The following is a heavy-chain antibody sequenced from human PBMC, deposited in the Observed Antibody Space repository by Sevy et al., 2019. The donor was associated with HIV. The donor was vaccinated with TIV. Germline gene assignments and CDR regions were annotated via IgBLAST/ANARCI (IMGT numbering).Heavy chain of an antibody. Sequence: GGSLRLSCAASGFTFSSYAMHWVRQAPGKGLEWVAVISYDGSNKYYADSVKGRFTISRDNSKNTLYLQMNSLRAEDTALYYCARGWSDFDYWGQGTLVTVSS. D-gene: IGHD6-19*01. CDR1: GFTFSSYA. CDR3: ARGWSDFDY. J-gene: IGHJ4*02. CDR2: ISYDGSNK. V-gene: IGHV3-30-3*01.